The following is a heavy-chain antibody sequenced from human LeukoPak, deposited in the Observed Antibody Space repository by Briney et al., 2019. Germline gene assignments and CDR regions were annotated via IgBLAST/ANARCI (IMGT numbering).Heavy chain of an antibody. V-gene: IGHV1-69*13. CDR3: ARVTGGRYCSTTSCYMRGWFDP. J-gene: IGHJ5*02. Sequence: SVTVSYKASGGTLSSYAISWVRQAPGQGLEWMGGIIPVFGTSNYAQKFQGRVTITADESTRTAYMELSSLRSEDTAVYYCARVTGGRYCSTTSCYMRGWFDPWGQGTLVTVSS. CDR2: IIPVFGTS. D-gene: IGHD2-2*02. CDR1: GGTLSSYA.